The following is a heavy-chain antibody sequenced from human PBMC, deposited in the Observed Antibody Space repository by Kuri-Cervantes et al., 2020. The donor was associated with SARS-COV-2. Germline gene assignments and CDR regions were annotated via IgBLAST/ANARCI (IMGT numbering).Heavy chain of an antibody. CDR3: ARVHFYDFWSGYNDY. CDR1: GYTFTGYY. D-gene: IGHD3-3*01. V-gene: IGHV1-2*02. Sequence: ASVKLSCKASGYTFTGYYMHWVRQAPGQGLEWMGWINPNSGGTNYAQKSRGRVTMTRDTSISTAYMELSRLRSDDTAVYYCARVHFYDFWSGYNDYWGQGTLVTVSS. CDR2: INPNSGGT. J-gene: IGHJ4*02.